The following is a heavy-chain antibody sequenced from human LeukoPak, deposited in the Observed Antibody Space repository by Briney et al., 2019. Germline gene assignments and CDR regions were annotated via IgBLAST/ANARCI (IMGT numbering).Heavy chain of an antibody. CDR1: DGSITNYD. D-gene: IGHD4-17*01. CDR3: ARGYGDFRVEGRYFHS. Sequence: SETLSLTCTVSDGSITNYDWSWVRQLPGKGLEFIGHVHYSGTANYNPSLRSRVTISIDTSKKHFFLKLKSMTAADTAVYYCARGYGDFRVEGRYFHSWGQGTLVTVSS. J-gene: IGHJ4*02. CDR2: VHYSGTA. V-gene: IGHV4-59*01.